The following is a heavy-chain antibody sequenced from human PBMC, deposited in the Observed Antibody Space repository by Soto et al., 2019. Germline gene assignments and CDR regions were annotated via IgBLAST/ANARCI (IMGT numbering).Heavy chain of an antibody. Sequence: PSETLSLTCTVSGGSISSYYWSWIRQPPGKGLEWIGYIYYSGSTNYNPSLKSRVTISVDTSKNQFSLKLSSVTAADTAVYYCARTLTVTYFDYWGQGTLVTVSS. CDR3: ARTLTVTYFDY. CDR1: GGSISSYY. D-gene: IGHD4-17*01. J-gene: IGHJ4*02. CDR2: IYYSGST. V-gene: IGHV4-59*01.